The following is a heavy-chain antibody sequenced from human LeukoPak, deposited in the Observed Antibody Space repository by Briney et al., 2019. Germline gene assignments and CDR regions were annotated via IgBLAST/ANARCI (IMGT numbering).Heavy chain of an antibody. D-gene: IGHD6-19*01. CDR2: IYYSGST. V-gene: IGHV4-59*08. J-gene: IGHJ4*02. CDR3: ARAVAGTSHFDY. Sequence: SETLSLTCTVSGGSISSYYWSWIRQPPEKGLEWIGYIYYSGSTNYNPSLKSRVTISVDTSKNQFSLKLSSVTAADTAVYYCARAVAGTSHFDYWGQGTLVTVSS. CDR1: GGSISSYY.